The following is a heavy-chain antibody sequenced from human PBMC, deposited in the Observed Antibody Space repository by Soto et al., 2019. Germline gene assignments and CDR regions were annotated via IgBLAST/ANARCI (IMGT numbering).Heavy chain of an antibody. CDR1: GFTCINYA. Sequence: EVQLFESGGGLVQPGGSLRLSCTASGFTCINYAMIWVRQAPGKGLEWVLTISGGGDGTCDADSVKGHFTISRDNSTNTLYLQMNSLRSEDTAVYYCAKKGLGSLKTFCYKDDFHYAFDLWGQGTVVTVSS. V-gene: IGHV3-23*01. CDR2: ISGGGDGT. J-gene: IGHJ3*01. D-gene: IGHD3-10*01. CDR3: AKKGLGSLKTFCYKDDFHYAFDL.